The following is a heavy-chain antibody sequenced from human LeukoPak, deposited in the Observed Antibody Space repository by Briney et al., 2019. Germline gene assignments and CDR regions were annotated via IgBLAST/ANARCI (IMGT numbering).Heavy chain of an antibody. Sequence: GESLKISCKGSGYSFTSYWIGWVRQMPGKGLEWMGIIYPGDSDTRYSPSFQGQVTISADKSISTAYLQRSSLKASDTAMYYCARQLDYYDSSGYYLDFDYWGQGTLVTVSS. D-gene: IGHD3-22*01. V-gene: IGHV5-51*01. CDR1: GYSFTSYW. J-gene: IGHJ4*02. CDR2: IYPGDSDT. CDR3: ARQLDYYDSSGYYLDFDY.